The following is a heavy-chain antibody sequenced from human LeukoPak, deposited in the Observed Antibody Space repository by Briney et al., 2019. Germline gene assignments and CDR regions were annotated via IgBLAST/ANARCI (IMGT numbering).Heavy chain of an antibody. V-gene: IGHV4-39*02. D-gene: IGHD2-21*02. Sequence: PSETLSLTCSVSGGSISGSSYYWGWIRQPPGKGLEWIGSIYYSGSTYYSASLKSRVTISVDTSKNHFSLKLSSVTATDTAVHYCARALCGGDCYGENWFDPWGQGTLVTVSS. CDR3: ARALCGGDCYGENWFDP. CDR1: GGSISGSSYY. J-gene: IGHJ5*02. CDR2: IYYSGST.